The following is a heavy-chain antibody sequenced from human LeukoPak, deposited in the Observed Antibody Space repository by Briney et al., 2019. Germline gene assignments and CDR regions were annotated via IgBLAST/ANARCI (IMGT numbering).Heavy chain of an antibody. J-gene: IGHJ2*01. CDR1: GYSISSGYY. CDR3: ARAPGIVLMFWYFDL. D-gene: IGHD2-8*01. V-gene: IGHV4-38-2*02. CDR2: IYHSGST. Sequence: SETLSLTCIVSGYSISSGYYWGWIRQPPGKGLEWIGSIYHSGSTYYNPSLKSRVTISVDTSKNQFSLKLSSVTAADTAVYYCARAPGIVLMFWYFDLWGRGTLVTVSS.